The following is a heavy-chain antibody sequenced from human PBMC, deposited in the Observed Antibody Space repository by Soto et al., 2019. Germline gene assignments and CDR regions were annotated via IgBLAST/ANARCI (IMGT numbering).Heavy chain of an antibody. J-gene: IGHJ3*02. CDR2: ISSSGSTI. CDR3: ARDTLFGTTGTTGGAFDI. Sequence: QVQLVESGGGLVKPGGSLRLSCAASGFTFSDYYMSWIRQAPGKGLEWVSYISSSGSTIYYTDSVKGRFTISRDNAKNSLYLQRNSLRAEDTAVYYCARDTLFGTTGTTGGAFDIWGQGTMVTVSS. V-gene: IGHV3-11*01. CDR1: GFTFSDYY. D-gene: IGHD1-1*01.